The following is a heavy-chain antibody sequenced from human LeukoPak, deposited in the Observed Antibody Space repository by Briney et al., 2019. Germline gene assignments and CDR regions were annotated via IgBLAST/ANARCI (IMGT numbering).Heavy chain of an antibody. Sequence: GGSLRLSCAAAGFTFSGYGIHWVRQAPGKGLEWVAFIRYDGINKYYSDSVKGRFTISRDNSKNTLYLQMNSLRAEDTAVYYCANLVVTAIRDDYWGQGTLVTVSS. CDR3: ANLVVTAIRDDY. D-gene: IGHD2-21*02. CDR2: IRYDGINK. CDR1: GFTFSGYG. V-gene: IGHV3-30*02. J-gene: IGHJ4*02.